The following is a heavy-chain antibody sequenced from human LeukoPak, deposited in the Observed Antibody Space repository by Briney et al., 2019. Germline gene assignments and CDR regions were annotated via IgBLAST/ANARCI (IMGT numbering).Heavy chain of an antibody. CDR1: GGTFSSYA. CDR3: ARDSAKYGSGSYYRYYFDC. Sequence: SVKVSCKASGGTFSSYAISWVRQAPGQGLEWMGGIIPNFGTANYAQKFQGRVTITADESTSTAYMELSSLRSEDTAVYYCARDSAKYGSGSYYRYYFDCWGQGTLVTVSS. V-gene: IGHV1-69*13. CDR2: IIPNFGTA. D-gene: IGHD3-10*01. J-gene: IGHJ4*02.